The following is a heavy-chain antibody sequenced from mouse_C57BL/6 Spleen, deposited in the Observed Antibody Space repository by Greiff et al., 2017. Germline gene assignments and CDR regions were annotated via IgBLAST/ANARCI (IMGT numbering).Heavy chain of an antibody. CDR2: IDPNSGGT. CDR1: GYTFTSYW. Sequence: QVQLQQPGAELVKPGASVKLSCKASGYTFTSYWMHWVKQRPGRGLEWIGRIDPNSGGTKYNEKFKSRATLTVDKPSSTAYMQLSSLTSADSAVYYCARSRGYYDKDYYAMDYWGQGTSVTVSS. J-gene: IGHJ4*01. CDR3: ARSRGYYDKDYYAMDY. D-gene: IGHD2-4*01. V-gene: IGHV1-72*01.